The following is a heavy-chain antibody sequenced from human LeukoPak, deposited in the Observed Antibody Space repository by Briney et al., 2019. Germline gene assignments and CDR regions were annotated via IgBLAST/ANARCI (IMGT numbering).Heavy chain of an antibody. CDR3: ASLPPLSRFPYYFDY. J-gene: IGHJ4*02. V-gene: IGHV1-2*02. D-gene: IGHD3-16*01. CDR1: GYTFTGYY. CDR2: INPNSGGT. Sequence: ASVKVSCKASGYTFTGYYMHWVRQAPGQGLEWMGWINPNSGGTNYAQKFQGRVTMTRDTSISTAYMELSRLRSDDTAVYYCASLPPLSRFPYYFDYWGQGTLVTVSS.